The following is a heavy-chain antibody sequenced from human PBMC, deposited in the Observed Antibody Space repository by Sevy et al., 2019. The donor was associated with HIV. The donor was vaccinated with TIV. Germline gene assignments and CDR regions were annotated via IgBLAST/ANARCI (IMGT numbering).Heavy chain of an antibody. CDR3: VRAIAKDGSF. CDR1: GFTLNNYW. CDR2: INQDGGVT. Sequence: GGSLRRSCVASGFTLNNYWRHWVRQAPGKGLEWVANINQDGGVTYYVDSVRGRFTISRDNGRNLVFLKMNSLRVDDTALYFCVRAIAKDGSFWGQGTLVTVSS. D-gene: IGHD6-13*01. J-gene: IGHJ4*02. V-gene: IGHV3-7*01.